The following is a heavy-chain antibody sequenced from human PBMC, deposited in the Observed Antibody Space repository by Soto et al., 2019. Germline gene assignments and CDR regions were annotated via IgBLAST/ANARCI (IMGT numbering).Heavy chain of an antibody. CDR1: GFTVSNAW. Sequence: GGSLRLSCAASGFTVSNAWMNWVRQAPGKGLEWVGRIKSKTDGGTTNYAAHVKGKFTISRDDSNNTLYLQMNSLKTEHTAVYYCTTEAIITIGMDVWGQGTTVTVSS. CDR3: TTEAIITIGMDV. J-gene: IGHJ6*02. D-gene: IGHD3-22*01. CDR2: IKSKTDGGTT. V-gene: IGHV3-15*07.